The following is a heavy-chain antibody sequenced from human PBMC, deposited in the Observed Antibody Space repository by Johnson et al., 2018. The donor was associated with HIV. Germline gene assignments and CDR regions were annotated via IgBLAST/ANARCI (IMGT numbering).Heavy chain of an antibody. Sequence: VQLVESGGGLVQPGGSLRLSCAASGFTVSSNYMSWVRQAPGKGLEWVSVIYSGGSAYYADSVQGRFTISRDNSKNTLYLQMNSLRAEDTAVYYCARDDGGGGDAFDIWGQGTMVTVSS. J-gene: IGHJ3*02. D-gene: IGHD2-15*01. CDR3: ARDDGGGGDAFDI. CDR1: GFTVSSNY. V-gene: IGHV3-66*01. CDR2: IYSGGSA.